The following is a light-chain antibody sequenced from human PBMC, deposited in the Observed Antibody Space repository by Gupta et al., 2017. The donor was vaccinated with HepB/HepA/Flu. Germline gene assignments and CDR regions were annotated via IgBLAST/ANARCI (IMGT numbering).Light chain of an antibody. Sequence: DIQMTQSPSSLSASVGDRVTITCRASQSISSYLNWYQQKPGKAPNLLIYAASSFQSGVPSRFSGSGSGTDFTLTITSLQPEDFATYYCQQSDITPQTFGQGTKVEIK. CDR3: QQSDITPQT. CDR1: QSISSY. CDR2: AAS. J-gene: IGKJ1*01. V-gene: IGKV1-39*01.